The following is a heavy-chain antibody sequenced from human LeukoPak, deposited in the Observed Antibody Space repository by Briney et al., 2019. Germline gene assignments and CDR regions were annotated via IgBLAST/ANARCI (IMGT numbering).Heavy chain of an antibody. J-gene: IGHJ3*02. Sequence: GGSLRLSCAASEFTFSSYSMNWVRQAPGKGLEWVSYITNSGNSKSYADSVKGRFTISRDNAKNSLYLQMNSLRAEDTAVYYCARPLSSGRNNAFDIWGQGTMVTVSS. CDR2: ITNSGNSK. CDR1: EFTFSSYS. V-gene: IGHV3-48*04. CDR3: ARPLSSGRNNAFDI. D-gene: IGHD3-22*01.